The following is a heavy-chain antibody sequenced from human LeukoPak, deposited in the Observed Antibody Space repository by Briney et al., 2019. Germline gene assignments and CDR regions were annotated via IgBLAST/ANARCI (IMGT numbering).Heavy chain of an antibody. J-gene: IGHJ4*02. CDR3: ARVGYCGDDCYPFDY. CDR2: IYYSGST. D-gene: IGHD2-21*02. Sequence: SETLSLTCTVSGGSISYYYWSWVRQPPGKGLEWIGYIYYSGSTNYNPSLKSRVTISVDTSKNQFSLKLNSVTAADTAVYYCARVGYCGDDCYPFDYWGQGTLVTVSS. V-gene: IGHV4-59*01. CDR1: GGSISYYY.